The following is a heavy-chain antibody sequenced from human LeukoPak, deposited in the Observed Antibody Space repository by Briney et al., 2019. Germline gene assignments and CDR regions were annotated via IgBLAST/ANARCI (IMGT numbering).Heavy chain of an antibody. CDR3: AKFKGHYYYDSSGYCDN. CDR2: ISAADGDNT. V-gene: IGHV3-23*01. Sequence: GGSLRLSCGASGFTFRNYAMGWVRQAPGKGLEWVSVISAADGDNTYYADSVKGRFSISRDNSNYTVYLQMNSLRAEDTAVFYCAKFKGHYYYDSSGYCDNWGRGTLVTVSS. J-gene: IGHJ4*02. CDR1: GFTFRNYA. D-gene: IGHD3-22*01.